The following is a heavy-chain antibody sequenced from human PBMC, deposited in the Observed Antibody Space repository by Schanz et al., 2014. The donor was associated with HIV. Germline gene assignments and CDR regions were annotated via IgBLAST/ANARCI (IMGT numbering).Heavy chain of an antibody. D-gene: IGHD6-6*01. CDR1: GYTFSSND. CDR3: AREGTAARQFYYYGMDV. J-gene: IGHJ6*02. V-gene: IGHV1-8*02. Sequence: QVQLVQSGAGVKKPGASVRVSCKASGYTFSSNDINWVRQASGQGLEWVGWMNPRSGNTGYAQKFQGRVTMTRDTSISTAYMELSRLRSDDTAVYYCAREGTAARQFYYYGMDVWGQGTTVTVSS. CDR2: MNPRSGNT.